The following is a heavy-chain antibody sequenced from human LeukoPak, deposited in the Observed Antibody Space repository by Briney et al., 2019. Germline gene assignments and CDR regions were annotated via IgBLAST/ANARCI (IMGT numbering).Heavy chain of an antibody. CDR3: AKLGEFSSSSIMFRDYYYYMDV. CDR2: ISGSGGST. CDR1: GFTFSTYA. J-gene: IGHJ6*03. D-gene: IGHD6-6*01. Sequence: GGSLRLSCAASGFTFSTYAMTWVRQAPGRGLEWVSAISGSGGSTYYADSVKGRFTISRDNSKNTLYLQMNSLRAEDTAVYYCAKLGEFSSSSIMFRDYYYYMDVWGKGTTVTVSS. V-gene: IGHV3-23*01.